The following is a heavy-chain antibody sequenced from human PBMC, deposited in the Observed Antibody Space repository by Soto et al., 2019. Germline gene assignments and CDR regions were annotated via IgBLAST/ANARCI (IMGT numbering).Heavy chain of an antibody. D-gene: IGHD2-15*01. Sequence: QVQLVQSGAEVKKPGSSVKVSCKASGGTFSSYAISWVRKAPGQGLEWMGGIIPIFGTANYAQKFQGRVTITADESTRTAYMELSSLRSEDTAGYYCAREVVVAATGWFAPWGQGTLVTVSS. CDR1: GGTFSSYA. CDR3: AREVVVAATGWFAP. J-gene: IGHJ5*02. CDR2: IIPIFGTA. V-gene: IGHV1-69*12.